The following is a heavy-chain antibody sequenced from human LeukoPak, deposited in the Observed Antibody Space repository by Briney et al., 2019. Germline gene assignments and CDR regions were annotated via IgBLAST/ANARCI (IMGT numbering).Heavy chain of an antibody. CDR3: ARGPFYSSSWSDWFDP. Sequence: GGSLRLSCAASGFTFSSYSMNWVRQAPGKGLEWVSSISSSSSYIYYADSVKGRFTISRDNAKNSLYLQMNSLRAEDTAVYYCARGPFYSSSWSDWFDPWGQGTLVTVSS. CDR1: GFTFSSYS. D-gene: IGHD6-13*01. V-gene: IGHV3-21*01. CDR2: ISSSSSYI. J-gene: IGHJ5*02.